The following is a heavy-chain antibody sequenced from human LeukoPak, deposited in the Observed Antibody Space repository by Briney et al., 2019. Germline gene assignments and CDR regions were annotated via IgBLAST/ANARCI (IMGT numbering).Heavy chain of an antibody. CDR2: IYPGDSDT. CDR3: ANSQNYDILTGYYLRWFDP. V-gene: IGHV5-51*01. CDR1: GYSFTSYW. D-gene: IGHD3-9*01. Sequence: GESLKISCMGSGYSFTSYWIGWVRQMRGKGMEWMGIIYPGDSDTRYSPTSQGQLTISAHKSISTAYLQWSSLKASDTAMYYCANSQNYDILTGYYLRWFDPWGQGTLVTVSS. J-gene: IGHJ5*02.